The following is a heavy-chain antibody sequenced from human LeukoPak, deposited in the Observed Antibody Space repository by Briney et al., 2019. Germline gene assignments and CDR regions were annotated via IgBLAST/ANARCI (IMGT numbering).Heavy chain of an antibody. CDR2: ISSSSSYI. Sequence: GGSLRLSCAASGFTFSSYSMNWVRQAPGKGLEWVSSISSSSSYIYYADSVKGRFTISRDNAKNSLYLQMNSLRAEDTAVYYCARDIYSSGWYFKGDYYGMDVWGQGTTVTVSS. D-gene: IGHD6-19*01. CDR3: ARDIYSSGWYFKGDYYGMDV. CDR1: GFTFSSYS. J-gene: IGHJ6*02. V-gene: IGHV3-21*01.